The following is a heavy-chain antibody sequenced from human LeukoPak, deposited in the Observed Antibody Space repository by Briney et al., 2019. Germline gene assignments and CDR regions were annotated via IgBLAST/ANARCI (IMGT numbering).Heavy chain of an antibody. J-gene: IGHJ4*02. V-gene: IGHV3-48*01. CDR3: AREVRGGPFDY. CDR1: GFTFSSFC. D-gene: IGHD3-10*01. Sequence: GALRLSCAASGFTFSSFCMNWVRPASGEGLEWVSYISSSSSTIYYADSVKGRFTISRDNAKNSLYLQMNSLRAEDTAVYYCAREVRGGPFDYWGQGTLVTVSS. CDR2: ISSSSSTI.